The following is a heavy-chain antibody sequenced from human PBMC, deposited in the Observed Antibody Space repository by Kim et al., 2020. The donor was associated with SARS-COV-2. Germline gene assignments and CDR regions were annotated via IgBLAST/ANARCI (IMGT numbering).Heavy chain of an antibody. V-gene: IGHV3-33*01. CDR2: IWYDGSNK. D-gene: IGHD1-26*01. J-gene: IGHJ6*02. CDR3: AREGGLGGRNYYYGMDV. Sequence: GGSLRLSCAASGFTFSSYGMHWVRQAPGKGLEWVAVIWYDGSNKYYADSVKGRFTISRDNSKNTLYLQMNSLRAEDTAVYYCAREGGLGGRNYYYGMDVWGQGTTVTVSS. CDR1: GFTFSSYG.